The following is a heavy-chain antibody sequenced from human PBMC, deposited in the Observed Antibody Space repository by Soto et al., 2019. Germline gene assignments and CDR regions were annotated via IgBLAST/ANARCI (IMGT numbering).Heavy chain of an antibody. CDR3: ARGGSGYDPNFDY. J-gene: IGHJ4*02. CDR2: MYHSGST. CDR1: GGSISSGGYS. Sequence: SETLSLTCAVSGGSISSGGYSWSWIRQPPGKGLEWIGYMYHSGSTYYNPSFKSRVTISVDTSKNQFSLKLSSVTAADTAVYYCARGGSGYDPNFDYWGQGTLVTVSS. D-gene: IGHD5-12*01. V-gene: IGHV4-30-2*01.